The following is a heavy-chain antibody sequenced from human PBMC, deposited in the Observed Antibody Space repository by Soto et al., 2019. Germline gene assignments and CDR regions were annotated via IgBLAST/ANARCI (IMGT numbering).Heavy chain of an antibody. D-gene: IGHD3-10*01. CDR2: ISSSGTTI. J-gene: IGHJ5*01. CDR3: VRAPYGFTSWFDS. V-gene: IGHV3-11*01. Sequence: VQLVESGGGLVKPGGSLRLSCAASGFTFSDNYMSWIRQAPGKGLEWVSYISSSGTTIYYADSVKGRFTISRDNAKNSLYLQMDSLRAEDTAVYYCVRAPYGFTSWFDSWGQGTLVTVSS. CDR1: GFTFSDNY.